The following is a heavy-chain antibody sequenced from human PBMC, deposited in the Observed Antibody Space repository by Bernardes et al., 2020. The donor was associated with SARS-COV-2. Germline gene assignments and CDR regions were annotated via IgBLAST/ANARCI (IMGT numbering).Heavy chain of an antibody. CDR1: GFTFSDYY. D-gene: IGHD3-9*01. J-gene: IGHJ3*02. Sequence: GGSLRLSCAASGFTFSDYYMSWIRQAPGKGLEWVSYISSSSSYTNYADSVKGRFTISRDNAKNSLYLQMNSLRAEDTAVYYCARVFRYFDWPHDAFDIWGQGTMVTVSS. CDR2: ISSSSSYT. CDR3: ARVFRYFDWPHDAFDI. V-gene: IGHV3-11*05.